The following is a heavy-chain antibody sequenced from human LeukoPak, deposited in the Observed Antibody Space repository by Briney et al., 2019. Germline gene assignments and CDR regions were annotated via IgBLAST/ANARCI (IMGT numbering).Heavy chain of an antibody. V-gene: IGHV1-69*13. CDR3: AREGRGNYFDY. Sequence: SVKVSCKASGDTISNYAIHRIRQAPGQGLEWMGGIIPIFGAANFAQKFQGRVTITADDSTSTVYMELSSLRPDDSAMYYCAREGRGNYFDYWGQGTLVTVSP. J-gene: IGHJ4*02. CDR2: IIPIFGAA. CDR1: GDTISNYA.